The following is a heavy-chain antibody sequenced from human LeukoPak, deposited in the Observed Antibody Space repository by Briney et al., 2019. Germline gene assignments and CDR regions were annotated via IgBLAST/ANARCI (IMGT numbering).Heavy chain of an antibody. J-gene: IGHJ3*02. Sequence: SETLSLTCTVSGGSVTSGDDYWGWIRQHPGRGLEWIGYISSGGSTYANPSLKSRISISIDRSKNQFSLNVRSVTAADTAVYFCARGVNFAHILTGYFRFAAFDIWGQGTVVTVSS. V-gene: IGHV4-31*03. D-gene: IGHD3-9*01. CDR2: ISSGGST. CDR3: ARGVNFAHILTGYFRFAAFDI. CDR1: GGSVTSGDDY.